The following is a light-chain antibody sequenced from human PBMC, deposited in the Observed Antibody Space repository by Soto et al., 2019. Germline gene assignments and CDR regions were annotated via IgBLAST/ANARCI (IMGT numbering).Light chain of an antibody. CDR1: QGINDY. CDR3: QQFNVYPIT. V-gene: IGKV1-9*01. CDR2: AAS. Sequence: DIQLTQSPSFLSASVGDRVTITCRASQGINDYLAWYQQKPGKAPKLLIYAASTLQSEVPSRFSGSASGTVFTLTISSLQPEDFATYYCQQFNVYPITFGGGTKVEIK. J-gene: IGKJ4*01.